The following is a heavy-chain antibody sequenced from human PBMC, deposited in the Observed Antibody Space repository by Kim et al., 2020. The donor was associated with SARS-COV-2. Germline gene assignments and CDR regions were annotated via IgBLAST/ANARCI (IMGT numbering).Heavy chain of an antibody. Sequence: GGSLRLSCAASGFTFSSYEMNWVRQAPGKGLEWVSYISSSGSTIYYADSVKGRFTISRDNAKNSLYLQMNSLRAEDTAVYYCARDRAGFVVVVAAPRYGMDVWGQGTTVTVSS. J-gene: IGHJ6*02. V-gene: IGHV3-48*03. CDR1: GFTFSSYE. CDR3: ARDRAGFVVVVAAPRYGMDV. CDR2: ISSSGSTI. D-gene: IGHD2-15*01.